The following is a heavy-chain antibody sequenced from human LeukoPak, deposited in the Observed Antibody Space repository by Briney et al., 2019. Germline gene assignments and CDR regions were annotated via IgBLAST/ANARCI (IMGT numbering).Heavy chain of an antibody. D-gene: IGHD3-22*01. J-gene: IGHJ3*02. CDR2: IYYSGST. CDR3: ARARSGAFDI. V-gene: IGHV4-39*07. CDR1: GGSISSSSYY. Sequence: SEXLSLTCTVSGGSISSSSYYWGWVRQPPGKGLEWTGSIYYSGSTYYNPSLKSGVNISVETSKKQFSLKLSSVTAADTAVYYCARARSGAFDIWGQGTMVTVSS.